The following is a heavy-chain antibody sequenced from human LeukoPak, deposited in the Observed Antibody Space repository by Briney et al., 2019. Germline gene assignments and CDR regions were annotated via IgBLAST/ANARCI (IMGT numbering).Heavy chain of an antibody. D-gene: IGHD5-18*01. CDR1: GFTFSSYA. CDR3: AKHSEYSYGFPNYYYYYGMDV. Sequence: GRSLRLSCAASGFTFSSYAMSWVRQAPGKGLEWVSAISGSGGSTYYADSVKGRFTISRDNSKNTLYLQMNSLRAEDTAVYYCAKHSEYSYGFPNYYYYYGMDVWGQGTTVTVSS. V-gene: IGHV3-23*01. CDR2: ISGSGGST. J-gene: IGHJ6*02.